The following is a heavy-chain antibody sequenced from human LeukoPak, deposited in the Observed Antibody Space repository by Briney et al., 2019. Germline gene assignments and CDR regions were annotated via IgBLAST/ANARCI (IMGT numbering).Heavy chain of an antibody. CDR2: ISGSGGST. CDR1: GFTFSSYA. CDR3: ARDGRYCSGGSCYRTSVDY. Sequence: GGSLRLSCAASGFTFSSYAMSWLRQAPGKGLEWVSGISGSGGSTYYAASVKGRFTISRDNAKNSLYLQMNSLRAEDTAVYYCARDGRYCSGGSCYRTSVDYWGQGTLVTVSS. J-gene: IGHJ4*02. D-gene: IGHD2-15*01. V-gene: IGHV3-23*01.